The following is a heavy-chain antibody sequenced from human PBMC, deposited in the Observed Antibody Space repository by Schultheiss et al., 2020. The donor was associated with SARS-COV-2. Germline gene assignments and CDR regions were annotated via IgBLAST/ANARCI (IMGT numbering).Heavy chain of an antibody. D-gene: IGHD3-3*02. CDR1: GYSISSGYY. V-gene: IGHV4-38-2*01. CDR3: ARHFWNDYSGGGYYFEY. Sequence: SQTLSLTCAVSGYSISSGYYWGWIRQPPGKGLEWIGSIHHSGRTNYNAALKSRVTISVDTSKNHFSLKLSSVTAADTAVYYCARHFWNDYSGGGYYFEYWGQGTLVTVSS. CDR2: IHHSGRT. J-gene: IGHJ4*02.